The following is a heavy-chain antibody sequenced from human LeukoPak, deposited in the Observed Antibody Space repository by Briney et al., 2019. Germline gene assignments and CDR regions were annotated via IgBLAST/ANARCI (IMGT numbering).Heavy chain of an antibody. CDR2: IYYSGST. CDR3: ARSGPYDFWSGYYLEVLSGFYY. CDR1: GGSISSYY. D-gene: IGHD3-3*01. V-gene: IGHV4-59*01. J-gene: IGHJ4*01. Sequence: SETLTLTCTASGGSISSYYWSWIRQPPGKGLEWIGYIYYSGSTNYNPSLKSRVTISVDTSKNQFSLKLSSVTAADTAVYYCARSGPYDFWSGYYLEVLSGFYYWGHGRLCTVSS.